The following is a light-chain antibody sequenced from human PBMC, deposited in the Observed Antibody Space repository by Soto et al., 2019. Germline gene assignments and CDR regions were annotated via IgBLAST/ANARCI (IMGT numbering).Light chain of an antibody. CDR2: GES. Sequence: EIVLTQSPGTLSLSPGERATLSCRASQRVSNNYLAWYQQKPGQAPRLLIYGESSRATGIPDRFSGSGSGTDFTLTISRREPEDFAVYYCRQYGGSPGTTFGQGTRLE. CDR1: QRVSNNY. J-gene: IGKJ5*01. V-gene: IGKV3-20*01. CDR3: RQYGGSPGTT.